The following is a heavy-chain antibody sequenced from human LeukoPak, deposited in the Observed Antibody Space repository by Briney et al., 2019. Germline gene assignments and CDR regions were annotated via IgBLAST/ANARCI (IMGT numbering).Heavy chain of an antibody. CDR3: ARELPFDY. V-gene: IGHV3-74*01. Sequence: GGSLRLSCAASGLTFCIYWVHWVRDAPGEGLVWVSRINSEGSTTIYAVSVEGRFTISRDNPENTLSLQMNSLRAEDTAVYYCARELPFDYWGQGTLVTVSS. CDR2: INSEGSTT. CDR1: GLTFCIYW. J-gene: IGHJ4*02.